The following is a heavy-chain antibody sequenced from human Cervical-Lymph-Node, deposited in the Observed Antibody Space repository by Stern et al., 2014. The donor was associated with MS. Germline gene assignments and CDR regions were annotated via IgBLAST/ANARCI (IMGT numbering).Heavy chain of an antibody. CDR3: ANDLDSSGYYYAIDY. CDR1: GFKFDAYA. CDR2: ISGNSGSK. D-gene: IGHD3-22*01. Sequence: VPLVESGGGLVQPGRSLRLSCAASGFKFDAYAMHWVRQAPGKGLEWVSGISGNSGSKDYADSVKGRFINSRDNAKNSLYLQMNSLRAEDTALYYCANDLDSSGYYYAIDYWGQGTLVTVSS. J-gene: IGHJ4*02. V-gene: IGHV3-9*01.